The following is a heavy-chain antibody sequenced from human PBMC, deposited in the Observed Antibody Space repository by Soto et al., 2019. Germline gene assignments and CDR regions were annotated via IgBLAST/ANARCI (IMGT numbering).Heavy chain of an antibody. J-gene: IGHJ2*01. CDR1: GGSISSYY. D-gene: IGHD3-16*01. Sequence: QVQLQESGPGLVKPSETLSLTCTVSGGSISSYYWSWFRQPPGKGLEWIGYIYSSGSTSYNPSLESRVTISVDTSNNQFSLKLSSVTAADTAVYFCARGGWSLDLWGRGTLVTVSS. CDR3: ARGGWSLDL. V-gene: IGHV4-59*08. CDR2: IYSSGST.